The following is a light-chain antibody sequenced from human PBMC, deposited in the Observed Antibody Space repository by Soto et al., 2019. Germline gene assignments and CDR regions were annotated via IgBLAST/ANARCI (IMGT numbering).Light chain of an antibody. V-gene: IGKV3-20*01. CDR1: QSVSTN. J-gene: IGKJ1*01. CDR3: QQSGSSGT. Sequence: ILRPQFKVTLSLSPGERATLSCRASQSVSTNLAWYQQKPGQAPRLLIYGASNRATGIPDRFSGSGSGTDFTLTISRLEPEDFAVYYCQQSGSSGTFGQGTKVDIK. CDR2: GAS.